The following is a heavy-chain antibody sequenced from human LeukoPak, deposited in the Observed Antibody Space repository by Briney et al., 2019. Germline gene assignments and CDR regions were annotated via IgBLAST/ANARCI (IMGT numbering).Heavy chain of an antibody. CDR2: VYYTGST. D-gene: IGHD2-8*02. CDR1: GGSISNYY. V-gene: IGHV4-59*12. CDR3: VRGGYCTAFSCDYYYGMDV. J-gene: IGHJ6*02. Sequence: PSETLSLTCTVSGGSISNYYWSWIRQPPGKGLEWIGYVYYTGSTNYNPSLKSRVTISLDSSKSQFSLKLSSVTAADTAVYYCVRGGYCTAFSCDYYYGMDVWGRGTTVTVSS.